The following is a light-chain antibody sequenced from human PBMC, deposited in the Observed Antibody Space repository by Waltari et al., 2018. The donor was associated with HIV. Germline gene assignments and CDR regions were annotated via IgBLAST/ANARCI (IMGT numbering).Light chain of an antibody. CDR1: NSNIGSSS. J-gene: IGLJ3*02. V-gene: IGLV1-47*01. CDR3: STWDESQSFQV. Sequence: QPVLTQLPSMSGTPGQTVTISCSGSNSNIGSSSMYWYQHLPGTTPRFLIYSNNERPSGVPDLFSGSKSGTSASLTISGLRSEDEADYYCSTWDESQSFQVFGGGTKVTVL. CDR2: SNN.